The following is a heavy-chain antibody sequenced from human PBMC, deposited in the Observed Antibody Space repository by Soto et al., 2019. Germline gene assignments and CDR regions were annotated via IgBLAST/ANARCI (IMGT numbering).Heavy chain of an antibody. Sequence: QVQLVQSGPEVKKPGASVKVSCKASGYTFTDYGVSWVRQAPGQGLERMGGISAYNGNTNYAQKIQGRVTMTTDTSTSTAYMELRSLTSDAAAVYYCARPDYSSSWYSDSGGQGTRVTVSS. CDR3: ARPDYSSSWYSDS. CDR2: ISAYNGNT. V-gene: IGHV1-18*01. CDR1: GYTFTDYG. D-gene: IGHD6-13*01. J-gene: IGHJ4*02.